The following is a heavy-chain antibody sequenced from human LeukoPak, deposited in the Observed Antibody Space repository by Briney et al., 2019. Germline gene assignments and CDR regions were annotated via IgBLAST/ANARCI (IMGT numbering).Heavy chain of an antibody. Sequence: ASVKVSCKASGYTFTSYCMHWVRQAPGQGLEWMGIINPSGGSTSYAQKFQGRVTMTRDTSTSTVYMELSSLRSEDTAVYYCARERRGGYDVDYWGQGTLVTVSS. D-gene: IGHD5-12*01. CDR2: INPSGGST. V-gene: IGHV1-46*01. CDR3: ARERRGGYDVDY. J-gene: IGHJ4*02. CDR1: GYTFTSYC.